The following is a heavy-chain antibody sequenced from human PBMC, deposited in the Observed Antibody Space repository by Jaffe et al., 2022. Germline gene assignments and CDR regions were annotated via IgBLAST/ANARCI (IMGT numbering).Heavy chain of an antibody. Sequence: QVQLVESGGGLVKPGGSLRLSCAASGFTFSDHYMNWIRQAPGKGLEWIAYISTSGSTTYYADSVKGRFTVSRDNAKNTLYLQMNSLRAEDTAKYYCAREGNHGFWSGYYFDYWGQGILLTVSS. CDR3: AREGNHGFWSGYYFDY. D-gene: IGHD3-3*01. J-gene: IGHJ4*02. V-gene: IGHV3-11*01. CDR2: ISTSGSTT. CDR1: GFTFSDHY.